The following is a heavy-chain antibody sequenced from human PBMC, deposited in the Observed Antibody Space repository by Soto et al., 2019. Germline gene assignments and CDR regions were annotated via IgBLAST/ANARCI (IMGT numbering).Heavy chain of an antibody. CDR2: IYYSGNT. D-gene: IGHD2-15*01. V-gene: IGHV4-39*01. CDR3: AKKLPRTGRFDY. CDR1: PASITSPTYF. J-gene: IGHJ4*02. Sequence: SETLSLPCSLSPASITSPTYFWTWIRKPPGKGLEWVGSIYYSGNTHYNPSLNTRVTISVDRSKSQFSLQMSSVTAADTAVYYCAKKLPRTGRFDYWGQGSLVTVS.